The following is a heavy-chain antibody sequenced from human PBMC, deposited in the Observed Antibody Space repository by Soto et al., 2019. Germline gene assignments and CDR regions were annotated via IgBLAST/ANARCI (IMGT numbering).Heavy chain of an antibody. CDR3: AKDYGGNAGLFDY. D-gene: IGHD4-17*01. CDR1: GFTFSSYG. J-gene: IGHJ4*02. Sequence: GGSLRPSCAASGFTFSSYGMHWVRQAPGKGLEWVAVISYDGSNKYYADSVKGRFTISRDNSKNTLYLQMNSLRAEDTAVYYCAKDYGGNAGLFDYWGQGTLVTVSS. CDR2: ISYDGSNK. V-gene: IGHV3-30*18.